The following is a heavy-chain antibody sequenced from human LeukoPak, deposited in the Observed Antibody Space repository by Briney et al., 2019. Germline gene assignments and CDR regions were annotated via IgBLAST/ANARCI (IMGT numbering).Heavy chain of an antibody. CDR3: ARSFDH. Sequence: PGGSLRLSCAASGFTFTSYGMNWVRQAPGKGLEWVSYITSSGGAIYYTDSVKGRFTISRDNAKNSLYLQMNNLRDDDTAVYFCARSFDHWGQGTLVTVSS. CDR2: ITSSGGAI. CDR1: GFTFTSYG. J-gene: IGHJ4*02. V-gene: IGHV3-48*03.